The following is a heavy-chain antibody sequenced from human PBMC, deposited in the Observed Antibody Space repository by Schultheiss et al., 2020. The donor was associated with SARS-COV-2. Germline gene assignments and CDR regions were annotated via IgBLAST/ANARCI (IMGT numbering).Heavy chain of an antibody. CDR1: GGSISSYY. CDR3: ARAPIPYSNYYMDV. CDR2: IYYSGST. Sequence: SETLSLTCTVSGGSISSYYWGWIRQPPGKGLEWIGYIYYSGSTYYNPSLKSRVTISVDTSKNQFSLKLSSVTAADTAVYYCARAPIPYSNYYMDVWGKGTTVTVSS. D-gene: IGHD4-11*01. V-gene: IGHV4-59*01. J-gene: IGHJ6*03.